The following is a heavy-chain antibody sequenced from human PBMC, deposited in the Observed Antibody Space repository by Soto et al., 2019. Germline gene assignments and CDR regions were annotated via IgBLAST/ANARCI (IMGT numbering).Heavy chain of an antibody. CDR2: IYNSRNI. Sequence: SETLSLTCNVSGGSIDGSTYYWGWIRQPPGKGPEWIASIYNSRNIHYNPSLKSRVTISVDTAKNQFSLNLTSVTAADTAVYYCARHEGYYGSPAAGLFDYWGQGTLVTVSS. CDR1: GGSIDGSTYY. V-gene: IGHV4-39*01. CDR3: ARHEGYYGSPAAGLFDY. D-gene: IGHD3-10*01. J-gene: IGHJ4*02.